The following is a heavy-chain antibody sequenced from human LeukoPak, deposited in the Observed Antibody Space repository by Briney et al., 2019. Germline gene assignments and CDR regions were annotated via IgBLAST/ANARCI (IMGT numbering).Heavy chain of an antibody. J-gene: IGHJ4*02. CDR3: AMLEAGLRMYYLYY. CDR1: TYTFTGYY. Sequence: ASVKVSCKASTYTFTGYYMHWVRQAPGQGLEWMGWINPNSGGTNYAQKFQGRVTMTRDTSISTAYMELSRLISDDTALYYCAMLEAGLRMYYLYYWGQGTLVIVSS. CDR2: INPNSGGT. D-gene: IGHD1-1*01. V-gene: IGHV1-2*02.